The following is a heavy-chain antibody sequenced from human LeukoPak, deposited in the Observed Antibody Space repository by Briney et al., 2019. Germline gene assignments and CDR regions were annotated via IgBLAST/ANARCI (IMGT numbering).Heavy chain of an antibody. J-gene: IGHJ4*02. Sequence: PSETLSLTCAVYGGSFSGYYWSWIRQPPGKGLKWIGEINHSGSTNYNPSLKSRVTISVDTSKNQLSLKLSSVTAADTAVYYCARSQGQYDFWSGYYHPYFGYWGQGTLVTVSS. CDR1: GGSFSGYY. CDR3: ARSQGQYDFWSGYYHPYFGY. D-gene: IGHD3-3*01. V-gene: IGHV4-34*01. CDR2: INHSGST.